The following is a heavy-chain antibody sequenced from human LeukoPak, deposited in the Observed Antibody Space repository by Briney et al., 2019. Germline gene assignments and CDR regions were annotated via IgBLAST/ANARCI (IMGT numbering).Heavy chain of an antibody. CDR2: ISAYNCNT. J-gene: IGHJ4*02. V-gene: IGHV1-18*04. CDR3: AREQLGSGDY. CDR1: GYTFTGYG. Sequence: GASVKVSCKASGYTFTGYGISWVRQAPGQGLEWMGWISAYNCNTNYAQKLQGRVTMTTDTYTSTAYMELRSLRSDDTAVYYCAREQLGSGDYWGEGTLVTVSS. D-gene: IGHD7-27*01.